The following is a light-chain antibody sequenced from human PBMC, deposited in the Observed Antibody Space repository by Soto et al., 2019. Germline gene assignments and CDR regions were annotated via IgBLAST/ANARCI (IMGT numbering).Light chain of an antibody. CDR2: VAS. J-gene: IGKJ1*01. CDR1: QSLLHSNGNNY. V-gene: IGKV2-28*01. Sequence: DIVMTQSPLSLPVTPGEPASISCRSSQSLLHSNGNNYLDWYLQKPGQPPRLLIYVASNRASGVPDRFRGSGAGTDFTLKISKVEAEDVGVYYCMQDLEAPRTFCKGTKVEVK. CDR3: MQDLEAPRT.